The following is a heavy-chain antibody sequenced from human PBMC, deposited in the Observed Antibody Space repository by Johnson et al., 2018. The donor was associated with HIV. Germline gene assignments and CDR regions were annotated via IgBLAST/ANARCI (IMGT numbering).Heavy chain of an antibody. V-gene: IGHV3-9*01. Sequence: VQLVESGGGVVRPGGSLRRSCAASGFTFDDYAMHWVRQAPGKGLEWVSGISWTSGTIGYADSVTGRFTLPRDNAKKSLYLQMDSLRAEDTALYYCAKDLRLSSGQWLVQGGAFDIWGQGTMVTVSS. D-gene: IGHD6-19*01. CDR3: AKDLRLSSGQWLVQGGAFDI. J-gene: IGHJ3*02. CDR1: GFTFDDYA. CDR2: ISWTSGTI.